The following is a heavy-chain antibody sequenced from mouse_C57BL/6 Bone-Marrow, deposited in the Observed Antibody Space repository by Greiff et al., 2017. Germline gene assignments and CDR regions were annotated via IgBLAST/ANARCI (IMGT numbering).Heavy chain of an antibody. V-gene: IGHV1-52*01. CDR3: ARDGYYGVYAMDY. J-gene: IGHJ4*01. D-gene: IGHD2-3*01. CDR2: IDPSDSET. CDR1: GYTFTSYW. Sequence: QVQLQQPGAELVRPGSSVKLSCKASGYTFTSYWMHWVKQRPIQGLEWIGNIDPSDSETHYNQKFKDKATLTVDKSSSTAYMQLSSLTTEDSAIYYCARDGYYGVYAMDYWGQGTSVTVSS.